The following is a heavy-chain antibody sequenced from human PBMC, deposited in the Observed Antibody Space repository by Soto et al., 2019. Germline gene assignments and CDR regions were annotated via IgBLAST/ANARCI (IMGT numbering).Heavy chain of an antibody. CDR1: PYTFTVYY. V-gene: IGHV1-2*02. CDR2: INPDSGGT. J-gene: IGHJ4*02. Sequence: ASVKVSCKTSPYTFTVYYIHWVRQAPRQGLEWMGWINPDSGGTQYAQKFQGRVTMTRDTSISTAYMALSRLRSDDTAVYYCPTVPYGDYAYFDYWGLGTLVTVSS. D-gene: IGHD4-17*01. CDR3: PTVPYGDYAYFDY.